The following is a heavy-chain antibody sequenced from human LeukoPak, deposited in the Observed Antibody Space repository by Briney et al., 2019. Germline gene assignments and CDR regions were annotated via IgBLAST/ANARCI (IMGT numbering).Heavy chain of an antibody. CDR2: ITGSGGNT. V-gene: IGHV3-21*01. D-gene: IGHD3-10*01. Sequence: GGSLRLSCAASGLTFTTSGMSWVRQAPGKGPEWVSSITGSGGNTYYADSVKGRFTISRDNAENSLYLQMNSLRAEDTAVYYCARDGYYYGSGSYFDYWGQGTLVTVSS. CDR3: ARDGYYYGSGSYFDY. J-gene: IGHJ4*02. CDR1: GLTFTTSG.